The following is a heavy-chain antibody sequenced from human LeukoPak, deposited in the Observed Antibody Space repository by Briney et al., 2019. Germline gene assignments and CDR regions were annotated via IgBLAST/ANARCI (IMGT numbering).Heavy chain of an antibody. Sequence: SETLSLTCTVSGASISSYYWTWIRQPPGKGLEWIGYVYNSGSISYNPSLRGRVTISVDTSKNQFSLRLTSVTAADTAVYYCARGYSYDDYWGQGTLVTVSS. V-gene: IGHV4-59*01. J-gene: IGHJ4*02. CDR2: VYNSGSI. CDR3: ARGYSYDDY. CDR1: GASISSYY. D-gene: IGHD5-18*01.